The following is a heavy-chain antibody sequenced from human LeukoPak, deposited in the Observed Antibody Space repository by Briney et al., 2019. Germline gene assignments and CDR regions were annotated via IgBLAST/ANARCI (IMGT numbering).Heavy chain of an antibody. CDR2: ISYDGSNK. V-gene: IGHV3-30*04. J-gene: IGHJ6*03. Sequence: GGSLRLSCAASGFTFSSYSMHWVRQAPGKGLEWVAVISYDGSNKYYADSVKGRFTISRDNSKNTLYLQMNSLRVEDTAVYYCARRDDYNYHYYYMDVWGKGTTVTISS. CDR1: GFTFSSYS. D-gene: IGHD5-24*01. CDR3: ARRDDYNYHYYYMDV.